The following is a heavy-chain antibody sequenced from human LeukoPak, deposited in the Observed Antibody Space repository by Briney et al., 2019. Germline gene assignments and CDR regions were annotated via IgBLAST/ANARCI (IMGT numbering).Heavy chain of an antibody. CDR1: GGTFSSYA. V-gene: IGHV1-69*01. D-gene: IGHD2-15*01. CDR2: IIPLFGTA. J-gene: IGHJ3*02. CDR3: ARSCGGSCYSRDSSGWFHDAFDI. Sequence: SVKVSCKASGGTFSSYAMSWVRQAPGQGLEWMGGIIPLFGTANYAQKFQGRVTITADESTSTAYMELSSLRSEDTAVYYCARSCGGSCYSRDSSGWFHDAFDIWGQGTMVTVSS.